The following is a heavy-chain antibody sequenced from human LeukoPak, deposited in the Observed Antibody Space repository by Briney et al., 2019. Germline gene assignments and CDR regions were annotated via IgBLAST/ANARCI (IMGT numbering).Heavy chain of an antibody. J-gene: IGHJ4*02. D-gene: IGHD1-1*01. V-gene: IGHV3-23*01. Sequence: GRSLRLSCAGFGFTFSNYAVSWVRQAPGKGLEWVSAISGSGDTTCYADSVRGRVTISRDNSKNTVYLQMNSLRAEDTAIYYCAKDPGKYLLEFDYRGQGTLVTVSS. CDR3: AKDPGKYLLEFDY. CDR1: GFTFSNYA. CDR2: ISGSGDTT.